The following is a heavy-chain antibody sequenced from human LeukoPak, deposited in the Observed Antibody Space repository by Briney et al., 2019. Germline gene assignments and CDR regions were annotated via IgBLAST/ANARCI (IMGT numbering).Heavy chain of an antibody. V-gene: IGHV3-48*02. D-gene: IGHD2/OR15-2a*01. J-gene: IGHJ4*02. CDR2: IWDSSRIT. Sequence: GGSLRLSCTASGFTFSDYSMSWVRQAPGKGLEWLSYIWDSSRITYQADSVKGRFTISRDDAKSSLYLQMNSLRDEDTAVYYCVRDSSFAFDYWGQGILVTVSS. CDR3: VRDSSFAFDY. CDR1: GFTFSDYS.